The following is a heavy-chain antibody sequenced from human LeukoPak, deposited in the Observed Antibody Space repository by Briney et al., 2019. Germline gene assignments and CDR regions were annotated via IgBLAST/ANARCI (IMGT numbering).Heavy chain of an antibody. D-gene: IGHD3-22*01. CDR1: GYSISSGYY. Sequence: SVTLTLTCAVSGYSISSGYYWGWIRQPPGKGVEWIGSIYHSGSTYYNPSLKSRVTISVDTSKNQYSLKLSSVSAADTAVYYRARGGVYYDSSGYYTWGQGTLVTVSS. V-gene: IGHV4-38-2*01. J-gene: IGHJ4*02. CDR2: IYHSGST. CDR3: ARGGVYYDSSGYYT.